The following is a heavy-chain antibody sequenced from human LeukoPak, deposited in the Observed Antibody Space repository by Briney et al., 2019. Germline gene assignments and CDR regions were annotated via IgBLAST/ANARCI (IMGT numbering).Heavy chain of an antibody. CDR2: MYADGST. CDR3: ARDRYRSGCMDV. D-gene: IGHD6-19*01. Sequence: QSGGSLRLSCAASGLTDGINYMSWVRQAPGKGLEWVSFMYADGSTDYADSVQGRFTISRDNSKNTLYLQMNTLRAEDTAIYYCARDRYRSGCMDVWGQGTTVTVS. V-gene: IGHV3-53*01. J-gene: IGHJ6*02. CDR1: GLTDGINY.